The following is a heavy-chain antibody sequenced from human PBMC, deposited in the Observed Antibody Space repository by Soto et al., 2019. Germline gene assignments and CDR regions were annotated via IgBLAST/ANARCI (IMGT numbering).Heavy chain of an antibody. CDR1: GFTFRSFT. CDR2: ISSNSAYI. V-gene: IGHV3-21*01. D-gene: IGHD6-13*01. Sequence: ESGGGLVKPGGSLRLSCAASGFTFRSFTMNWVRQAPGKGLEWVSTISSNSAYIYYTDALRGRFTISRDNAKNSLHLQMNSLSAEDTAVYYSTRDASRDSSARGWFDPWGPGTLVTVSS. CDR3: TRDASRDSSARGWFDP. J-gene: IGHJ5*02.